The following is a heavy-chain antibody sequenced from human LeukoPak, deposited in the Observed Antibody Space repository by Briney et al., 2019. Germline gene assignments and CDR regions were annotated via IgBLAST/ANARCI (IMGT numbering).Heavy chain of an antibody. CDR2: ISGSSRYI. D-gene: IGHD3/OR15-3a*01. V-gene: IGHV3-21*01. J-gene: IGHJ4*02. CDR1: GFTFSTYT. CDR3: ARDAVWTGSYFAC. Sequence: GGSLRLSCAASGFTFSTYTTNWVRQAPGKGLEWVSSISGSSRYIYYADSLKGRFTISRDNAKNSLSLQMNSLRAEDTAVYFCARDAVWTGSYFACWGQGTLVTVSS.